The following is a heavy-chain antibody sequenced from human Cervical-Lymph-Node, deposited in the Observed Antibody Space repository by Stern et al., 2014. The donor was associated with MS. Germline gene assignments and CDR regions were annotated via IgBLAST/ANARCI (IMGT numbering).Heavy chain of an antibody. CDR2: FDPEDGET. CDR3: ATDQAAATMVRGGSGYYYYGMDV. J-gene: IGHJ6*02. CDR1: GYTLTELS. Sequence: VHLVESGAEVKKPGASVKVSCKVSGYTLTELSMHWVRQAPGKGLEWMGGFDPEDGETIYAQKFQGRVTMTEDTSTDTAYMELSSLGSEDTAVYYCATDQAAATMVRGGSGYYYYGMDVWGQGTTVTVSS. V-gene: IGHV1-24*01. D-gene: IGHD3-10*01.